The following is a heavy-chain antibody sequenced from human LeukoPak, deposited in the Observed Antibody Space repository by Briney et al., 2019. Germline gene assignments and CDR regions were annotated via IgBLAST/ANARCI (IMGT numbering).Heavy chain of an antibody. D-gene: IGHD2-2*01. J-gene: IGHJ4*02. CDR1: GFTFTSTA. CDR3: ASDPPYTSSSAW. CDR2: ILVGSGNT. Sequence: SVTVSCKASGFTFTSTAVQWVRQARGQRLEWIGWILVGSGNTNYAQMFQERVTLTWNVSTSTAYMVLSSLRSEDTAIYYCASDPPYTSSSAWWGQGTLVTVSS. V-gene: IGHV1-58*01.